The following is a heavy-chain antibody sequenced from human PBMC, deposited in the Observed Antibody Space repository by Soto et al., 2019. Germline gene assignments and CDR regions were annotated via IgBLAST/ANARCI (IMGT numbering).Heavy chain of an antibody. D-gene: IGHD3-16*01. J-gene: IGHJ4*02. CDR3: AKPGDDYVWESDYLDY. V-gene: IGHV3-23*01. CDR2: ISGSGGST. Sequence: EVQLLESGGGLVQPGGSLRLSCAASGFTFSSYAMSWVRQAPGKGLEWVSAISGSGGSTYYADSVKGRFTISRDNSKNTLYLQMNNLRAEDTAVYYCAKPGDDYVWESDYLDYWGQGTLVTVSS. CDR1: GFTFSSYA.